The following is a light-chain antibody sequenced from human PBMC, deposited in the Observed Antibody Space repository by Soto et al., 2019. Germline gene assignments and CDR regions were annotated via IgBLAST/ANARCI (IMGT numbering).Light chain of an antibody. V-gene: IGKV3-20*01. CDR3: QQYGSSGT. Sequence: EIVLTQSPGTLSLSPVERATLSCMASQSVSNNYLAWYQQKPGQAPRLLIYGASNRATGIQDRFSGSGSGTDFTLTISRLEPEDFAVYYCQQYGSSGTFGQGTKVDI. J-gene: IGKJ1*01. CDR2: GAS. CDR1: QSVSNNY.